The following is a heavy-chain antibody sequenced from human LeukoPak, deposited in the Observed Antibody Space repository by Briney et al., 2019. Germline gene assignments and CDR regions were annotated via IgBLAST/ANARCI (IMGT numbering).Heavy chain of an antibody. J-gene: IGHJ2*01. Sequence: GGSLRLSCAASGFTFSDYYMSWIRQAPGKGLEWVSYISSSGSAIYYADSVKGRFTISRDNAKNSLYLQMNSLRAEDTAVYYCARSGDFWSRYYWGTYWYFDLWGRGTLVTVSS. CDR1: GFTFSDYY. CDR2: ISSSGSAI. V-gene: IGHV3-11*01. CDR3: ARSGDFWSRYYWGTYWYFDL. D-gene: IGHD3-3*01.